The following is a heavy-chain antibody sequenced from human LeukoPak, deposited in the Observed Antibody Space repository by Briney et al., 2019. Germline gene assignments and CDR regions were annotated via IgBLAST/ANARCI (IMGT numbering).Heavy chain of an antibody. V-gene: IGHV3-74*01. Sequence: GGSLRLSCAASGFTFSSHWMHWVRQAPGKGLVWVSGISTDGSRPRYADSVNGRFTISRDNAKNTLYLQMSSLRAEDTAVYFCVRDGQGSTPLDYWGQGTLVTVSS. CDR3: VRDGQGSTPLDY. CDR1: GFTFSSHW. D-gene: IGHD1-26*01. CDR2: ISTDGSRP. J-gene: IGHJ4*02.